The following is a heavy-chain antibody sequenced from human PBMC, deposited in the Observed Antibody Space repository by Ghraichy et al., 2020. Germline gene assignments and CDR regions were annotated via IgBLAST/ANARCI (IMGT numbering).Heavy chain of an antibody. D-gene: IGHD5-12*01. Sequence: SQTLSLTCAVYGGSFSGYYWSWIRQPPGKGLEWIGEINHSGSTNYNPSLKSRVTISVDTSKNQFSLKLSSVTAADTAVYYCARELPAQWLRPQYYFDYWGQGTLVTVSS. V-gene: IGHV4-34*01. J-gene: IGHJ4*02. CDR3: ARELPAQWLRPQYYFDY. CDR1: GGSFSGYY. CDR2: INHSGST.